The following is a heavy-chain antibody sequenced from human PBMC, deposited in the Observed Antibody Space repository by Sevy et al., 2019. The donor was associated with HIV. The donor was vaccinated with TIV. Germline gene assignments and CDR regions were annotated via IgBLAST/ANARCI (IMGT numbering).Heavy chain of an antibody. D-gene: IGHD2-2*01. CDR1: GGTFSSYA. V-gene: IGHV1-69*13. Sequence: ASVKVSCKASGGTFSSYAISWVRQAPGQGLEWMGGIIPIFGTANYAQKFQGRVTITADESTSTAYMELGSLRSEDTAVYYCARGGGYCSSTSCYTGWFDPWGQGTLVTVSS. CDR2: IIPIFGTA. J-gene: IGHJ5*02. CDR3: ARGGGYCSSTSCYTGWFDP.